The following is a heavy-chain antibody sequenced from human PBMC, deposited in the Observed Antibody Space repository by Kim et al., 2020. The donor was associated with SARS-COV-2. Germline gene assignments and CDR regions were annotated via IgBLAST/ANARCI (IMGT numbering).Heavy chain of an antibody. J-gene: IGHJ3*02. CDR1: GGSFSGYY. CDR2: INHSGST. D-gene: IGHD3-10*02. V-gene: IGHV4-34*01. CDR3: ASPSVTSMVGAFDI. Sequence: SETLSLTCAVYGGSFSGYYWSWIRQPPGKGLEWIGEINHSGSTNYNPSLKSRVTISVDTSKNQFSLKLSSVTAADTAVYYCASPSVTSMVGAFDIWGKGTMVTVPS.